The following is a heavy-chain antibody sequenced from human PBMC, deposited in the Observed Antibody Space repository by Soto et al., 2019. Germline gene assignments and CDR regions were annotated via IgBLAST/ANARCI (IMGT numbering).Heavy chain of an antibody. D-gene: IGHD2-8*01. V-gene: IGHV3-53*01. Sequence: VKLVQSGGGLVQPGGSLRLSCAASGFSVGGNPVTWVRQAPGKGLEWVAVMHTGGSTFYADSVEGRFTISRDNSKNTVFLQMNRLSVGDTAIYFSARGVHDDSWGQGTRVTVSS. CDR1: GFSVGGNP. CDR3: ARGVHDDS. J-gene: IGHJ4*02. CDR2: MHTGGST.